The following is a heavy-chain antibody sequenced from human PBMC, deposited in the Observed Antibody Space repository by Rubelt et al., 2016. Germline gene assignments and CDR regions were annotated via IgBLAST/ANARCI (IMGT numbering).Heavy chain of an antibody. Sequence: QVQLQQWGAGLLKPSETLSLTCAVYGGSFSGYYWSWIRQPPGKGLEWIGEINHSGSTNYNPSLKSRVTISVDTSKNQFSLRRSSVTAADTAVYYCATTAADLYNWFDPWGQGTLVTVSS. D-gene: IGHD6-13*01. V-gene: IGHV4-34*01. CDR1: GGSFSGYY. CDR3: ATTAADLYNWFDP. CDR2: INHSGST. J-gene: IGHJ5*02.